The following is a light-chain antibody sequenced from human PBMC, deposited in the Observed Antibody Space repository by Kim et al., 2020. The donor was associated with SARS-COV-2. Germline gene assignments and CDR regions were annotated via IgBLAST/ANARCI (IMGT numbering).Light chain of an antibody. CDR1: QSVTTN. Sequence: IVMTQSPGTLSVSPGERVTLSCRASQSVTTNLAWYQQKPGQTPSLVIYDASTRATDIPGRFSGSGSGAEFTLTISSLQSEDFALYYCQQYHKWPLTVGGGTKVDIK. CDR3: QQYHKWPLT. J-gene: IGKJ4*01. V-gene: IGKV3-15*01. CDR2: DAS.